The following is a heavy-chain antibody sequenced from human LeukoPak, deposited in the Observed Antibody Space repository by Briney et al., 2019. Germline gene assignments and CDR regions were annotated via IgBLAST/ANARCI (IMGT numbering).Heavy chain of an antibody. CDR3: TTSSGYYLFDY. J-gene: IGHJ4*02. D-gene: IGHD3-22*01. Sequence: PGGSLRLSCAASGFTCSNAWMSWVRQAPGKGLEWVGRIKSKTDGGTTDYAAPVKGRFTISRDDSKNTLYLQMNSLKTEDTAVYYCTTSSGYYLFDYWGQGTLVTVSS. CDR1: GFTCSNAW. V-gene: IGHV3-15*01. CDR2: IKSKTDGGTT.